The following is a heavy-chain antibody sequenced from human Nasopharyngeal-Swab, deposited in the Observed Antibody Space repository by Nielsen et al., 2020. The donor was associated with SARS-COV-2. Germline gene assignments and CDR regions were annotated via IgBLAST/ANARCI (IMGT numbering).Heavy chain of an antibody. J-gene: IGHJ4*02. V-gene: IGHV3-74*01. Sequence: GESLKISCVASGFTFSIYWMHWVRQAPGKGLVWVSHINSDGSSTTYADSVKGRFTISRDNAKNSLYLQMDSLRAEDTAVYYCARDPLGMVGAHIDYWGQGTLVTVSS. CDR1: GFTFSIYW. D-gene: IGHD1-26*01. CDR2: INSDGSST. CDR3: ARDPLGMVGAHIDY.